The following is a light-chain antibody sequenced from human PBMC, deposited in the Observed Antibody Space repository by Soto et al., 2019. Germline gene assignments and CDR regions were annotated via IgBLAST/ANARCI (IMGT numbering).Light chain of an antibody. CDR2: GAS. CDR1: QSVSMW. J-gene: IGKJ1*01. Sequence: QSPSTLSASVGDTVTITCRASQSVSMWLAWFQQKPGKAPRLXXYGASNLESGVPSRFSGSGSGTQFTLTISSLQPEDAATYYCQQYNTYLTWTFGQGTKVDIK. CDR3: QQYNTYLTWT. V-gene: IGKV1-5*01.